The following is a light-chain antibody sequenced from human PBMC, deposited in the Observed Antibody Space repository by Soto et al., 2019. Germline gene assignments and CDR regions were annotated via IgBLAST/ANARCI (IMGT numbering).Light chain of an antibody. Sequence: QSVLTQPPSASGTPGQRVTISCAGSSSNIGRNTVNWYHQLPVASPKLLIYNNYQRPSGVPGRFFGSKSGTSASLAISGLQSEDEADYYCAAWDDSLNGHVVFGGGTKVTVL. CDR3: AAWDDSLNGHVV. V-gene: IGLV1-44*01. CDR1: SSNIGRNT. CDR2: NNY. J-gene: IGLJ2*01.